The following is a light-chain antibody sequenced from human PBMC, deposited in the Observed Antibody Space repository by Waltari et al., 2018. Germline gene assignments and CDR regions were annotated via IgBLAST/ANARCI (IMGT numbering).Light chain of an antibody. CDR1: QGIGIW. J-gene: IGKJ1*01. Sequence: DIQMTQSPSTLSASVGDTVTITCRASQGIGIWLAWYQQHPGRAPKLLIYKASILQTGVQSSFSGSGSGTEFTLTIANLQPDEFATYFCHQCNTYSTFGQGTKVEIK. CDR3: HQCNTYST. CDR2: KAS. V-gene: IGKV1-5*03.